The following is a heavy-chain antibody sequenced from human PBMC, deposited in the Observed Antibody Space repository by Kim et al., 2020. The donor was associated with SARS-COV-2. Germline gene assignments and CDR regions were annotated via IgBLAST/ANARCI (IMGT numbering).Heavy chain of an antibody. Sequence: GGSLRLSCAASGFTFSSYSMNWFRQAPGKGLEWVSSVNSSRYIYYAGSVKGRFTISRDNTKNTLYLQMNSRIDGDTAVYYCARERDGIAAAGVDYWGQGTLVTVSS. CDR2: VNSSRYI. CDR1: GFTFSSYS. CDR3: ARERDGIAAAGVDY. D-gene: IGHD6-13*01. V-gene: IGHV3-21*01. J-gene: IGHJ4*02.